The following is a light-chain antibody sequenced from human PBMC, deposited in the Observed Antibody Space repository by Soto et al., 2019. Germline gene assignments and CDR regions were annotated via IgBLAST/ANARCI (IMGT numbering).Light chain of an antibody. CDR1: NSDVGTYDF. CDR2: DVS. V-gene: IGLV2-11*01. J-gene: IGLJ1*01. CDR3: CLYAVTFYV. Sequence: QSVLTQPRSVSGSPGQSVTISCTGTNSDVGTYDFVSWYQQHPGKAPRLMIFDVSERPSGVPDRFSGSKSGNTASLTISGLQAEDEADYYCCLYAVTFYVFGTGTKVTVL.